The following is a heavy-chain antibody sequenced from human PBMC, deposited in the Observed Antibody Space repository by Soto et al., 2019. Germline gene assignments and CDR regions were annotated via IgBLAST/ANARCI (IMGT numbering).Heavy chain of an antibody. Sequence: PGGSLRLSCAASGFTFSSYSMNWVRQAPGKGLEWVSSISSSSSYIYYADSVKGRFTISRDNAKNSLYLQMNSLRAEDTAVYYCATGGDMIVVVPFDYWGQGTLVTVSS. J-gene: IGHJ4*02. D-gene: IGHD3-22*01. CDR2: ISSSSSYI. CDR3: ATGGDMIVVVPFDY. CDR1: GFTFSSYS. V-gene: IGHV3-21*01.